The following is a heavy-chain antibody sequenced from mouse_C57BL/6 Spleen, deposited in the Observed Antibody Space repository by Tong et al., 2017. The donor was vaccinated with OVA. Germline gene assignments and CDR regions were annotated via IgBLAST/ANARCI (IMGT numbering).Heavy chain of an antibody. D-gene: IGHD1-1*01. CDR1: GFTFNTYA. CDR3: VRYYYGSSDY. V-gene: IGHV10-3*01. Sequence: EVQLQESGGGLVQPKGSLKLSCAASGFTFNTYAMHWVRQAPGKGLEWVARIRSKSNNYATYYADSVKDRFTISRDDSQSMLYLQMNNLKTEDTAMYYCVRYYYGSSDYWGQGTTLTVSS. J-gene: IGHJ2*01. CDR2: IRSKSNNYAT.